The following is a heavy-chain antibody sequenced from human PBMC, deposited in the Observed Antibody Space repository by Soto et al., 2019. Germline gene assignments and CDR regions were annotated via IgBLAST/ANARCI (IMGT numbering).Heavy chain of an antibody. J-gene: IGHJ6*02. Sequence: QVQLVQSGAEVTKPGASVKVSCKASGYTFTGYYMYWVRQAPGQGLEWMAWINPNNGFTNSALKFQGRITMTRDTSIRTDYMELRRPTSDDTAVYFCAREIRQYVSSEYYMDVWGQGTTVIVSS. D-gene: IGHD3-22*01. CDR1: GYTFTGYY. V-gene: IGHV1-2*02. CDR2: INPNNGFT. CDR3: AREIRQYVSSEYYMDV.